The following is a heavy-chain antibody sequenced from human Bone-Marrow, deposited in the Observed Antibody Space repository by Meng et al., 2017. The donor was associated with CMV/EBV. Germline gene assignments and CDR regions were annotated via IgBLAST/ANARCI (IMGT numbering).Heavy chain of an antibody. CDR3: ARGNGDYFDY. CDR1: GYTYTSYG. Sequence: QVPVVQVGAQLKKAGAAVKCSCKASGYTYTSYGISLGRPAPGQGLDWMGWISDNNGNTNYVQKLQGRVTMTTDTSTSITYLELRGLRSDDKAVYYCARGNGDYFDYWGQGTLVTVSS. CDR2: ISDNNGNT. D-gene: IGHD2-8*01. V-gene: IGHV1-18*01. J-gene: IGHJ4*02.